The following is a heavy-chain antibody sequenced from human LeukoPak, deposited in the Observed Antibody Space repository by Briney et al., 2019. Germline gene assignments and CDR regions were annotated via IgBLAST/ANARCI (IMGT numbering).Heavy chain of an antibody. Sequence: SETLSLTCTVSGGSISSYYWNWLRQPPGKGLEWIGYIYYSGSTNYNPSLKSRVTISVDTSKNQFSLKLSSVTATDTAVYYCARESSSGWNFDYWGQGTLVTVSS. V-gene: IGHV4-59*01. D-gene: IGHD6-19*01. J-gene: IGHJ4*02. CDR3: ARESSSGWNFDY. CDR1: GGSISSYY. CDR2: IYYSGST.